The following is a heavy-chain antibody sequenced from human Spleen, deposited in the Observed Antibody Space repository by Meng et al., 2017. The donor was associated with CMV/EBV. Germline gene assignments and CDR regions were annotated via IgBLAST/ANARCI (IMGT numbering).Heavy chain of an antibody. CDR2: IYHRGST. V-gene: IGHV4-4*02. J-gene: IGHJ5*02. CDR3: TTWAATKSSFFGP. Sequence: DVTGDSSSSTNWWRWVRQPPGKGLEWIGEIYHRGSTHYNPSLKSRVTISVDTSKNQFSLRLSSVTAADTAVYYCTTWAATKSSFFGPWGQGILVTVSS. CDR1: GDSSSSTNW. D-gene: IGHD1-26*01.